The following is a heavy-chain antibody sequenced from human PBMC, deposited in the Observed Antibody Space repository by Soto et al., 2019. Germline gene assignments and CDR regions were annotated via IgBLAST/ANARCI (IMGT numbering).Heavy chain of an antibody. D-gene: IGHD4-17*01. Sequence: PGGSLRLSCAASGFTFSSYAMNCVRQAPGKGLEWVSTIRTSVGDTYYAASVKGRFTISRDNSKSTVYLHLNSLRAEDTAIYYCAKDPTYDYGYFDSWGQGTLVTVSS. CDR2: IRTSVGDT. CDR1: GFTFSSYA. J-gene: IGHJ4*02. V-gene: IGHV3-23*01. CDR3: AKDPTYDYGYFDS.